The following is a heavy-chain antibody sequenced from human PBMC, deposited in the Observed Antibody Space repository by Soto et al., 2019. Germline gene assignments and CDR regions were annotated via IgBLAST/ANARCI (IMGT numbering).Heavy chain of an antibody. Sequence: PSETLSLTCTVSGYSISSGYYWSWIRQTPGKGLEWIGSISHSGTSFYNPSLRSRVTISMDTSNNHFSLKLNSLTATDTAVYYCARASGGHWGWGHWSDPWGQGTLVTVSS. CDR3: ARASGGHWGWGHWSDP. CDR1: GYSISSGYY. D-gene: IGHD2-21*02. V-gene: IGHV4-38-2*02. CDR2: ISHSGTS. J-gene: IGHJ5*02.